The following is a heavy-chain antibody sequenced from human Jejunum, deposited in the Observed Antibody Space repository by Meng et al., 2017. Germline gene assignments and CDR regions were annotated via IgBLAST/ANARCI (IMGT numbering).Heavy chain of an antibody. CDR3: ARFGYSSGWYRPDY. CDR1: EFTSSNYA. CDR2: ISSTGTTI. J-gene: IGHJ4*02. D-gene: IGHD6-19*01. V-gene: IGHV3-48*03. Sequence: GRSLRLSCVASEFTSSNYAMNWVPQAPGKGLEWVSYISSTGTTIYYADSVKGRFTISRDNTKNSLYLQMNSLRAEETAIYYCARFGYSSGWYRPDYWGQGTLVTVSS.